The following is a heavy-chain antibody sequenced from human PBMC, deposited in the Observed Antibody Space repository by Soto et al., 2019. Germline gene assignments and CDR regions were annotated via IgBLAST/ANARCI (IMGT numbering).Heavy chain of an antibody. CDR2: IDPSDSYT. D-gene: IGHD4-17*01. CDR1: GYSFTSYW. V-gene: IGHV5-10-1*03. J-gene: IGHJ3*02. Sequence: EVQLVQSGAEVKKPGESLRISCKGSGYSFTSYWISWVRQMPGKGLEWMGRIDPSDSYTNYSPSFQGHVTISADKSISTAYLQWSSLKASDTAMYYCATHPIYGDPPTDAFDIWGQGTMVTVSS. CDR3: ATHPIYGDPPTDAFDI.